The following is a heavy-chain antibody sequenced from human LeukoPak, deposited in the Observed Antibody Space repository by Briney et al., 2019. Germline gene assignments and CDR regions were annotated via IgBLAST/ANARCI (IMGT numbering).Heavy chain of an antibody. J-gene: IGHJ3*02. CDR2: ISSSSSYT. CDR3: ARGFMVRGAINAFDI. V-gene: IGHV3-11*06. D-gene: IGHD3-10*01. Sequence: GGSLRLSCAASGFTFSDYYMSWIRQAPGKGLEWVSYISSSSSYTSYADSVKGRFTISRDNAKNSLYLQMNSLRAEDTAVYHCARGFMVRGAINAFDIWGQGTTVTVSS. CDR1: GFTFSDYY.